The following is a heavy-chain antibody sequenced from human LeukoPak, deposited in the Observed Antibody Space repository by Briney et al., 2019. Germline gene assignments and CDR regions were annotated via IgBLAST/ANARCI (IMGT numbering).Heavy chain of an antibody. D-gene: IGHD6-19*01. CDR1: GFTFDDYA. V-gene: IGHV3-9*01. J-gene: IGHJ4*02. Sequence: QTGGSLRLSCAASGFTFDDYAMHWVRQAPGKGLEWVSGISWNSGSIGYADSVKGRFTISRDNSKNTLYLQMNSLRAEDTAVYYCARDYSSGWYARYWGQGTLVTVSS. CDR2: ISWNSGSI. CDR3: ARDYSSGWYARY.